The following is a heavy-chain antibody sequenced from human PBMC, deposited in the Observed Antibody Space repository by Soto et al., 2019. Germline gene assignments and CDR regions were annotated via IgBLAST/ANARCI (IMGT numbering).Heavy chain of an antibody. CDR2: ISAYNGNT. Sequence: QVQLVQSGAEVKKPGASVKVSCKASGYTFTSYGISWVRQAPGQGLEWMGWISAYNGNTNYAQKLQGRVTITKDTSTSTAYMELRSLRSDDTAVYYCARDSAGDYYDSSGYPYDAFDIWGQGTMVTVSS. CDR1: GYTFTSYG. D-gene: IGHD3-22*01. J-gene: IGHJ3*02. V-gene: IGHV1-18*01. CDR3: ARDSAGDYYDSSGYPYDAFDI.